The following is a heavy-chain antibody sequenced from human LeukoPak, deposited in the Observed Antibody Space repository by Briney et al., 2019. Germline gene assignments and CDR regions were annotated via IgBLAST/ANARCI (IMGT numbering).Heavy chain of an antibody. CDR3: AKRGYYDILTPRDAFDI. Sequence: GGSLRLSCAASGFTFSSYSMNWVRQAPGKGLEWVSSISSSSSYIYYADSVKGRFTISRDNSKNTLYLQMNSLRDEDTAVYYCAKRGYYDILTPRDAFDIWGQGTMVTVSS. CDR1: GFTFSSYS. D-gene: IGHD3-9*01. CDR2: ISSSSSYI. J-gene: IGHJ3*02. V-gene: IGHV3-21*04.